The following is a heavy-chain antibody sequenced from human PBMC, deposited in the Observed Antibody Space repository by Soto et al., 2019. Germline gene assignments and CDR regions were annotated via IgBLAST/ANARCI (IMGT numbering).Heavy chain of an antibody. CDR2: ISAYNGNT. J-gene: IGHJ4*02. V-gene: IGHV1-18*01. D-gene: IGHD4-17*01. Sequence: ASVKVSCKASGYTFTSYGISWVRQAPGQGLEWMGWISAYNGNTNYAQKLQGRVTMTTDTSTSTAYMELRSLRSDDTAVYYCARDSDYVWPVTTPFVDYWGQGTLVTVSS. CDR3: ARDSDYVWPVTTPFVDY. CDR1: GYTFTSYG.